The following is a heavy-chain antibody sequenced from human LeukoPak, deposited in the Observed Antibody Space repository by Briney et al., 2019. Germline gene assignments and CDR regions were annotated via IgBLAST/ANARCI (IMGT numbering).Heavy chain of an antibody. J-gene: IGHJ4*02. V-gene: IGHV3-30-3*01. CDR3: ASIAAHKKSDY. CDR1: GFTFSSYA. D-gene: IGHD6-6*01. Sequence: GGSLRLSCAASGFTFSSYAMHWVRQAPGKGLEWVAVISYDGNDKYADSVKGRFTISRDNSKNTLYLQMNSLRAEDTAVYYCASIAAHKKSDYWGQGTLVTVSS. CDR2: ISYDGNDK.